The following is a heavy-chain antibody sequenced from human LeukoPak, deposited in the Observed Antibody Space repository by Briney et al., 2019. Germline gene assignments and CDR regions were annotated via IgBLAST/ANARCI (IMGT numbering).Heavy chain of an antibody. D-gene: IGHD3-10*01. CDR3: TSQGMWFEEGY. CDR1: GITFSDAW. Sequence: GGSLRPSCAASGITFSDAWMSWVRQAPGKGLEWVGRIRSKTDGGTIEYAAPVKGRFTFSRDDSKNTLYLQMNSLKTEDTAVYYCTSQGMWFEEGYWGQGALVTVSS. J-gene: IGHJ4*02. CDR2: IRSKTDGGTI. V-gene: IGHV3-15*01.